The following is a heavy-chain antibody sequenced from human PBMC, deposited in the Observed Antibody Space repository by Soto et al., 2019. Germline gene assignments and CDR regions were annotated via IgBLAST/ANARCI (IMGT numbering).Heavy chain of an antibody. J-gene: IGHJ4*02. D-gene: IGHD3-16*02. Sequence: PSETLSLTCTVSGGSISSSSYYWGWIRQPPGKGLEWIGSIYYSGSTYYNPSLKSRVTISVDTSKNQFSLKLSSVTAADTAVYYCAGSLRLAQDFDYWGQGTLVTVSS. CDR3: AGSLRLAQDFDY. V-gene: IGHV4-39*01. CDR1: GGSISSSSYY. CDR2: IYYSGST.